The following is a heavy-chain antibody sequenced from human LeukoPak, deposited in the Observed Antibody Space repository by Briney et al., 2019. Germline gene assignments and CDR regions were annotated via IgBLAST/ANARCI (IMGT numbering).Heavy chain of an antibody. V-gene: IGHV3-23*01. D-gene: IGHD4-11*01. CDR2: LSASGGLT. Sequence: GGSLRLSCAASGFTFSSYAMSWVRQAPGKGLEGVSGLSASGGLTYYADSVKGRFTISRDNSKNTLYLQMNSLRADDTAVYYCAKGGSSYSEMDYWGQGTLVTVSS. CDR1: GFTFSSYA. J-gene: IGHJ4*02. CDR3: AKGGSSYSEMDY.